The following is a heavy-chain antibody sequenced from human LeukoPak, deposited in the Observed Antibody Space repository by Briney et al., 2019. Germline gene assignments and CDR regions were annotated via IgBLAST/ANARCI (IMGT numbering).Heavy chain of an antibody. CDR2: INTNTGNP. CDR1: GGTFSSYA. V-gene: IGHV7-4-1*02. CDR3: ARDPEWLGQGVFDY. Sequence: ASVKVSCKASGGTFSSYAISWVRQAPGQGLEWMGWINTNTGNPTYAQGFTGRFVFSLDTSVSTAYLQISSLKAEDTAVYYCARDPEWLGQGVFDYWGQGTLVTVSS. D-gene: IGHD6-19*01. J-gene: IGHJ4*02.